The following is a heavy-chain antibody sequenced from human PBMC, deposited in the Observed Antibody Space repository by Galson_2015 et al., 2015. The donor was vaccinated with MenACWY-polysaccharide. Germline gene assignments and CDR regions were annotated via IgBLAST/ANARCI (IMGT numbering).Heavy chain of an antibody. CDR2: LSATGGTI. V-gene: IGHV3-23*01. CDR1: GFSFNTYA. CDR3: AGDRGHSSGDSRYYFFYGMDV. D-gene: IGHD3-22*01. J-gene: IGHJ6*02. Sequence: SLRLSCAASGFSFNTYAMTWVRQAPGKGLEWVSSLSATGGTIYYADSVKGRFAISRDNSKNALYLQMNSLRAVDTAVYYCAGDRGHSSGDSRYYFFYGMDVWGQGTTVTVSS.